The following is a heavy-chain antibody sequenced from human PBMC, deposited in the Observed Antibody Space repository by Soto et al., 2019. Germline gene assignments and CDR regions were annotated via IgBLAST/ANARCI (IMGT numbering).Heavy chain of an antibody. CDR1: GGSISSSSYY. CDR2: IYYSGST. D-gene: IGHD3-3*01. J-gene: IGHJ5*02. V-gene: IGHV4-39*01. Sequence: SETLSLTCTVSGGSISSSSYYWGWIRQPPGKGLEWIGSIYYSGSTYYNPSLKSRVTISVDTSKNQFSLKLSSVTAADTAVYYCARHVRQQTYYDFWSGSNWFDPWGQGTLVTVSS. CDR3: ARHVRQQTYYDFWSGSNWFDP.